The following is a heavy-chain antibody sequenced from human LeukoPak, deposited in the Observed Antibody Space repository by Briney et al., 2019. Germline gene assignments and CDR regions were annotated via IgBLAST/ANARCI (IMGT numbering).Heavy chain of an antibody. V-gene: IGHV1-18*01. CDR2: ISGNNGNT. D-gene: IGHD6-19*01. Sequence: ASVKVSCKASGYTFTNYGISWVRQAPGQGLEWMGWISGNNGNTNYAQKLQGRVTMTTDTSTSTAYMELGSLTSDDTAVYYCARAAATVAGTRYFQHWGQGTLVTVSS. CDR3: ARAAATVAGTRYFQH. J-gene: IGHJ1*01. CDR1: GYTFTNYG.